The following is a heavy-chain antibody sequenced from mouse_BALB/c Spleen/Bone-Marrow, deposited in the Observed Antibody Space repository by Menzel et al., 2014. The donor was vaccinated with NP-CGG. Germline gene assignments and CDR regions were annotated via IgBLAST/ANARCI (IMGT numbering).Heavy chain of an antibody. CDR3: ARGGNFAAMDY. Sequence: VKLVESGPELVKPGTSVKMSCKASGYTFTDYVIIWVKQRTGQGLEWIGEIYPGSGSTSYNEKFKDKATLTADKSSNTTYMQLSGLTSENSAVYFCARGGNFAAMDYWGQGTSVTVSS. CDR1: GYTFTDYV. V-gene: IGHV1-77*01. J-gene: IGHJ4*01. D-gene: IGHD2-1*01. CDR2: IYPGSGST.